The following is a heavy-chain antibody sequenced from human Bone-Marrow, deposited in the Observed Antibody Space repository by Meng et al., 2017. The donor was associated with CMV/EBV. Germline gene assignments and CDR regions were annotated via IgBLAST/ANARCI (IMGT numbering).Heavy chain of an antibody. CDR3: ARGDIVVVPAAPFDD. D-gene: IGHD2-2*01. CDR1: GFTFSSYA. V-gene: IGHV3-30-3*01. CDR2: ISYDGSNK. Sequence: GGSLRLSCAASGFTFSSYAMHWVRQAPGKGLEWVAVISYDGSNKYYADSVKGRFTISRDNSKTTLYLQMNSLRAEDTAVYYCARGDIVVVPAAPFDDWGQGTRVTVCS. J-gene: IGHJ4*02.